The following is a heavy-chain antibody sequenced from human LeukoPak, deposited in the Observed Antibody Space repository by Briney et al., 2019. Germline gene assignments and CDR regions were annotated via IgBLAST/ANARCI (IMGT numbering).Heavy chain of an antibody. J-gene: IGHJ4*02. Sequence: SETLSLTCTVSGASISDYYWSWIRQPPGKGLEWIGFGHYTGSSNYNPSLKSRVTTSVDTSKSQFSLKLIFVTAADTAVYYCARHDNRGYYSLHYWGQGALVTVSS. V-gene: IGHV4-59*08. CDR3: ARHDNRGYYSLHY. CDR2: GHYTGSS. D-gene: IGHD3-22*01. CDR1: GASISDYY.